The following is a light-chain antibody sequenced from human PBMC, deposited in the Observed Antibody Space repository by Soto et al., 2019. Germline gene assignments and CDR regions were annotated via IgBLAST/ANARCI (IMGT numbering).Light chain of an antibody. Sequence: DIPMTQSPSTLSASVGDRVTVTCRASQSISSWLAWYQQKPGKAPKLLIYDASSLESGVPSRFSGTGSGTEFTHTLSSRQPCDFATYYCQQYHSYSPFTFGPGTKVDIK. J-gene: IGKJ3*01. CDR2: DAS. V-gene: IGKV1-5*01. CDR1: QSISSW. CDR3: QQYHSYSPFT.